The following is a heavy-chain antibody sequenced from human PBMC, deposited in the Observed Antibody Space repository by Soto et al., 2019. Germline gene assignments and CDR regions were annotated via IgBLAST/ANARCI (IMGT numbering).Heavy chain of an antibody. D-gene: IGHD1-1*01. J-gene: IGHJ5*02. CDR3: VRDGTKTLRDWFDP. CDR2: IYATGTT. CDR1: GASISGFY. Sequence: QVQLQESGPGLVKPSETLSLTCTVSGASISGFYWSWIRKSAGKGLEWIGRIYATGTTDYNPSLKSRVMMSVDTYKKQFSLKLRSVTAAETAVYYCVRDGTKTLRDWFDPWGQGISVTVSS. V-gene: IGHV4-4*07.